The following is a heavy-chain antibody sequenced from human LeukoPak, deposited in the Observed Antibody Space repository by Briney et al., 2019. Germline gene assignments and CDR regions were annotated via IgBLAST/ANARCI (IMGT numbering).Heavy chain of an antibody. D-gene: IGHD2-2*01. J-gene: IGHJ4*02. V-gene: IGHV1-2*04. CDR3: ARSNFLYCSSTSCLFDY. CDR1: GYTFTDYY. Sequence: SVKVSCKASGYTFTDYYMHWVRLAPGQGLEWMGWINPNSGGTNYVQKFQGWVTMTRDTSINTAYMELSRLTSDDTAVYYCARSNFLYCSSTSCLFDYWGQGTLVTVSS. CDR2: INPNSGGT.